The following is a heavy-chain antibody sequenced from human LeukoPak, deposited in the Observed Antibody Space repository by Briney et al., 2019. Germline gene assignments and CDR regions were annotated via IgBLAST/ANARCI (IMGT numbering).Heavy chain of an antibody. CDR2: ISSSSSTI. V-gene: IGHV3-48*04. CDR1: GFTFSSYS. Sequence: GGSLRLSCAASGFTFSSYSMNWVRQAPGKGLEWVSYISSSSSTIYYADSVKGQFTISRDNAKNSLYLQMNSLRAEDTAVYYCARSPGYSSGWYDYWGQGTLVTVSS. CDR3: ARSPGYSSGWYDY. J-gene: IGHJ4*02. D-gene: IGHD6-19*01.